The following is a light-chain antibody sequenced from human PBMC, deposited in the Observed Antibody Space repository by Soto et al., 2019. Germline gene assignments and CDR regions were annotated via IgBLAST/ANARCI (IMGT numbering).Light chain of an antibody. V-gene: IGLV2-14*01. J-gene: IGLJ1*01. Sequence: QSALTQPASVSGSLGQSITISCTGTSSDVGGYKYVSWYQQHPGKAPKLMIYDVSKWPSGVSNRFSGSKSGSTDSLAISGLQAEDEADYYCSSYTTGGTYVFGTGTKATAL. CDR2: DVS. CDR1: SSDVGGYKY. CDR3: SSYTTGGTYV.